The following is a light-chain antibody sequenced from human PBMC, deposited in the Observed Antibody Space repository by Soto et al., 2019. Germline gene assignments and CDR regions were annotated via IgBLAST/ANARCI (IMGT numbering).Light chain of an antibody. CDR1: QTLDSM. V-gene: IGKV3-15*01. J-gene: IGKJ1*01. CDR2: SAS. CDR3: QQYKDWPTT. Sequence: IVLTQSPATLSVSPGARATLSCWASQTLDSMVAWYQQKSGQAPRLLIYSASARATGVPARFSGYGSGTDFTLTISSLQSEDLGVYYCQQYKDWPTTFGQGTKVDIK.